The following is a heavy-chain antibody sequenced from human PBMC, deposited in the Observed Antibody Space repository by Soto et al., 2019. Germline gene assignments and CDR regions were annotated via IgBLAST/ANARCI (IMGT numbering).Heavy chain of an antibody. CDR3: ARSPVGAMYGYLDY. Sequence: QVQLQESVPGLVKPSGTLSLTCAVSSGSISSSNWWSWVRQPPGKGLEWIGEIYHSGSTNYNPSLKLRVTISVDKSKNQFSLKLSSVTAADTAVYYCARSPVGAMYGYLDYWGQGTLVTVSS. CDR1: SGSISSSNW. V-gene: IGHV4-4*02. D-gene: IGHD1-26*01. J-gene: IGHJ4*02. CDR2: IYHSGST.